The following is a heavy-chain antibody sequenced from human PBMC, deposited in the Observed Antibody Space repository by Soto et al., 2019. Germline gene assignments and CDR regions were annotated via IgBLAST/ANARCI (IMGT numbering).Heavy chain of an antibody. J-gene: IGHJ5*02. CDR1: GGSFKNYY. D-gene: IGHD2-21*02. Sequence: SETLSLTCGVYGGSFKNYYWIWVRQPPGKGLEWIGEVNHSGEATYNPSLQSRITISLDTSNNQFSLNMTSVAAEHTAVYYCARESGDWPLNWFDPGGQGTLVTGSS. V-gene: IGHV4-34*01. CDR3: ARESGDWPLNWFDP. CDR2: VNHSGEA.